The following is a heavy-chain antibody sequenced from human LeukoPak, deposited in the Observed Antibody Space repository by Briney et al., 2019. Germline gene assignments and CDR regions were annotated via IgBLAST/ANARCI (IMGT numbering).Heavy chain of an antibody. CDR3: ARECITMVRGVITAFDY. J-gene: IGHJ4*02. V-gene: IGHV4-38-2*02. CDR2: IYHSGST. CDR1: GYSISSGYY. D-gene: IGHD3-10*01. Sequence: PSETLSLTCAVSGYSISSGYYWGWIRQPPGKGLEWIGSIYHSGSTYYNPSLKSRVTISVDTSKNQFSLKLSSVTAADTAVYYCARECITMVRGVITAFDYWGQGTLVTVSS.